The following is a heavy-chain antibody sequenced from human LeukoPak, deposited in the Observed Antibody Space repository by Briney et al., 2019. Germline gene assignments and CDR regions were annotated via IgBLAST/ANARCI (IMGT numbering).Heavy chain of an antibody. CDR1: GGSFSGYY. D-gene: IGHD1-26*01. CDR3: AGEPREWELRPPDY. J-gene: IGHJ4*02. Sequence: NPSETLSLTCAVYGGSFSGYYWSWIRQPAGKGLEWIGRIYTSGSTNYNPSLKSRVTMSVDTSKNQFSLKLSSVTAADTAVYYCAGEPREWELRPPDYWGQGTMVNV. CDR2: IYTSGST. V-gene: IGHV4-4*07.